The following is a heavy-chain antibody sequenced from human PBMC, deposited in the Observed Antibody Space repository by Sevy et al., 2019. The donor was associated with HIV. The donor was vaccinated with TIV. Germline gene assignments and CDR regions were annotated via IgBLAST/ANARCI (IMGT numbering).Heavy chain of an antibody. CDR2: IKQDGSVK. V-gene: IGHV3-7*01. CDR3: AREIAAACSY. D-gene: IGHD6-13*01. Sequence: GGSLRLSCAASGFTFSNYWMNWVRQAPGKGLEWVANIKQDGSVKYYVDSVKGRFTISRDNAKNSLYLQMNSLRAEDTAVYYCAREIAAACSYWGQGTLVTVSS. J-gene: IGHJ4*02. CDR1: GFTFSNYW.